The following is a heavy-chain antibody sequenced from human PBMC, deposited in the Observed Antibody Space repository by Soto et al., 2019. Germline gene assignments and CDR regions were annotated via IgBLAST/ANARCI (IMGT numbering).Heavy chain of an antibody. CDR1: GFTFTSSA. V-gene: IGHV1-58*01. CDR2: IVVGSGNT. J-gene: IGHJ5*02. CDR3: AADRKGGRITMVRGPKGFDP. Sequence: GASVKVSCKASGFTFTSSAVQWVRQARGQRLEWIGWIVVGSGNTNYAQKFQERVTITRDMSTGTAYMELSSLRSEDTAVYYCAADRKGGRITMVRGPKGFDPWGQGTLVTVSS. D-gene: IGHD3-10*01.